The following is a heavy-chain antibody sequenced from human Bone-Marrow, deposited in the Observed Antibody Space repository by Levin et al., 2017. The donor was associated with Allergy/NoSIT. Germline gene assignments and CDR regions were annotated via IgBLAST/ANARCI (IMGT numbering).Heavy chain of an antibody. CDR2: ISGSGGST. CDR1: GFTFSSYA. J-gene: IGHJ3*02. CDR3: AKDSPTAEQQLPDGAFDI. Sequence: GGSLRLSCAASGFTFSSYAMSWVRQAPGKGLEWVSAISGSGGSTYYADSVKGRFTISRDNSKNTLYLQMNSLRAEDTAVYYCAKDSPTAEQQLPDGAFDIWGQGTMVTVSS. D-gene: IGHD6-13*01. V-gene: IGHV3-23*01.